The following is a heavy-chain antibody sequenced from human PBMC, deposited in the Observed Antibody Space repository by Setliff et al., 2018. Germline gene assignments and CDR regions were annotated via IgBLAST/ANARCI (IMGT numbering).Heavy chain of an antibody. J-gene: IGHJ4*02. Sequence: ASVKVSCKASGGTFSSYAISWVRQAPGQGLEWMGGIIPILGIANYAQKFQGRVTITADKSTSTAYMELSSLRSEDTAVYYCARGVTSPNYFDYWGQGTLVTVSS. V-gene: IGHV1-69*10. CDR2: IIPILGIA. CDR1: GGTFSSYA. CDR3: ARGVTSPNYFDY. D-gene: IGHD2-21*02.